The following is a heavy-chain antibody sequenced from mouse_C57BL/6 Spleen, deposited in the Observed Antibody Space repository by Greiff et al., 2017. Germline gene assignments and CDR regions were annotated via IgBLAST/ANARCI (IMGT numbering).Heavy chain of an antibody. D-gene: IGHD1-1*01. CDR2: INPNNGGT. V-gene: IGHV1-22*01. CDR1: GYTFTDYN. Sequence: VQLQQSGPELVKPGASVKMSCKASGYTFTDYNMHWVKQSHGKSLERIGYINPNNGGTSYNQKFKGKATLTVNKSSSTAYMELRSLTSEDSAVYYCARGGSSYGWFAYWGQGTLVTVSA. J-gene: IGHJ3*01. CDR3: ARGGSSYGWFAY.